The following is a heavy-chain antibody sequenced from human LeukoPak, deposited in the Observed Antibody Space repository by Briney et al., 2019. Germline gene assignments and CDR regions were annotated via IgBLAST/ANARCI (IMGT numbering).Heavy chain of an antibody. D-gene: IGHD2-15*01. CDR3: AREGEDSYYYGMDV. CDR1: GFTFSSYA. Sequence: GGSLRLSCAASGFTFSSYAMSWVRQAPGKGLEWVSAISGSGGSTYYADSVKGRFTISRDNAKNSLYLQMNSLRAEDTAVYYCAREGEDSYYYGMDVWGQGTTVTVSS. V-gene: IGHV3-23*01. J-gene: IGHJ6*02. CDR2: ISGSGGST.